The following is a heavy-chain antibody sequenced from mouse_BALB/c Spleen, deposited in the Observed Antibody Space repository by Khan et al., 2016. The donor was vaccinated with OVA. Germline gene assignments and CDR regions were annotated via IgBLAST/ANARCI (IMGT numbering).Heavy chain of an antibody. CDR2: INPHIGET. CDR3: ARIYGSDFDY. J-gene: IGHJ2*01. D-gene: IGHD1-1*01. V-gene: IGHV1-20*02. Sequence: VQLQQSGPELVKPGASVKISCKASGYSFTGYFMNWVMQSHGKSLEWIGRINPHIGETFYNQKFKDKATLTVDESSSTAHMELRSLASEDSAVCDCARIYGSDFDYWGQGTTLTVSS. CDR1: GYSFTGYF.